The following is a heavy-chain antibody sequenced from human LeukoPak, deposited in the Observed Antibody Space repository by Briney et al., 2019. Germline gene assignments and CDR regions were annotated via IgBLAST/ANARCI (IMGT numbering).Heavy chain of an antibody. J-gene: IGHJ4*02. CDR2: IRYDGSNK. Sequence: GGSLRLSCAASGFTFSTYGMHWVRQAPGKGLEWVAFIRYDGSNKYYADSVKGRFTISRDNSKNTLYLQMNTLRAEDTAVYYCARARDIAVSYFGELLSSETYFDYWGQGTLVIVSS. V-gene: IGHV3-30*02. D-gene: IGHD3-10*01. CDR1: GFTFSTYG. CDR3: ARARDIAVSYFGELLSSETYFDY.